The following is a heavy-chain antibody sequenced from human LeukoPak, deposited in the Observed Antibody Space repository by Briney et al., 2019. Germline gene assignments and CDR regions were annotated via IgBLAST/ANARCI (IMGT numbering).Heavy chain of an antibody. CDR3: ARVPRAAVAGTLGH. CDR1: GYTFINNW. V-gene: IGHV1-46*01. Sequence: ASVKVSCKASGYTFINNWMHWVRQAPGQGLEWMGKINPTGGSTSYAQKFQGRVTMTRDMSTTTVYMELSSLRSEDTAVYYCARVPRAAVAGTLGHWGQGTLVTVSS. D-gene: IGHD6-19*01. CDR2: INPTGGST. J-gene: IGHJ5*02.